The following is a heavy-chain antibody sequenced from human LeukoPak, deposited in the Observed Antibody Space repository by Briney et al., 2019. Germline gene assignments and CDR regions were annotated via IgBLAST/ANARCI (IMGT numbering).Heavy chain of an antibody. V-gene: IGHV3-23*01. CDR2: ISGSGVST. CDR3: AKSFPPPDYGDFDY. Sequence: QTGGSLRLSCAASGFIFSSYGMHWVRQAPGKGLEWVSTISGSGVSTYYADSVKGRSTISRDNSKNTLYLQMNSLRAEDTAIYYCAKSFPPPDYGDFDYWGQGTLVTVSS. D-gene: IGHD4-17*01. J-gene: IGHJ4*02. CDR1: GFIFSSYG.